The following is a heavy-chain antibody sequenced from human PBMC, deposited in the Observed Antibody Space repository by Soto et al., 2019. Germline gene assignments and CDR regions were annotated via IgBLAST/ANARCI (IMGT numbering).Heavy chain of an antibody. CDR3: AREWYSSSSALDY. CDR1: GFTFSSYS. D-gene: IGHD6-6*01. Sequence: EVQLVESGGGLVKPGGSLRLSCAASGFTFSSYSMNWVRQAPGKGLEWVSSISSSSSYIYHADSVKGRFTISRDNAKNSLYLQMNSLRAEDTAVYYCAREWYSSSSALDYWGQGTLVTVSS. V-gene: IGHV3-21*01. CDR2: ISSSSSYI. J-gene: IGHJ4*02.